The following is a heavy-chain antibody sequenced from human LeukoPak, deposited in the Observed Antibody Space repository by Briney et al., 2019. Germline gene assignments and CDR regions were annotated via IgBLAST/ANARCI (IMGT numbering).Heavy chain of an antibody. J-gene: IGHJ4*02. V-gene: IGHV1-24*01. Sequence: GASVKVSCKVSGYTLTELSMHWVRQAPGKGLEWMGRFDPEDGETIYAQKFQGRVTMTADTSTDTVYMELSSLRSEDTAVYYCAPEGKMVRGVYTDYWGQGTLVTVSS. CDR1: GYTLTELS. CDR3: APEGKMVRGVYTDY. D-gene: IGHD3-10*01. CDR2: FDPEDGET.